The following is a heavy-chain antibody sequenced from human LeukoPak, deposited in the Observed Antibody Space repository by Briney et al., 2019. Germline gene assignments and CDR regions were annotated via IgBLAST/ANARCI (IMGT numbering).Heavy chain of an antibody. Sequence: SETLSLTCAVSGGSISSGGYSWSWIRQPPGKGLEWIGYIYYSGSTNYNPSLKSRVTISVDTSKNQFSLKLSSVTAADTAVYYCARSHYVWGSYRYFDYWGQGTLVTVSS. D-gene: IGHD3-16*02. CDR2: IYYSGST. CDR1: GGSISSGGYS. J-gene: IGHJ4*02. V-gene: IGHV4-61*08. CDR3: ARSHYVWGSYRYFDY.